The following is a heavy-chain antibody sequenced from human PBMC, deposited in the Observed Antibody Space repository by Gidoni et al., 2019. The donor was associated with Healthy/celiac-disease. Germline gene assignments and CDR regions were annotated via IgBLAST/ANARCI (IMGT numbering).Heavy chain of an antibody. CDR3: ARSNKIRGAFDY. CDR1: GRSFSGYY. Sequence: QVQLQQWGAGLLKPSETLSLTSAVYGRSFSGYYWSWIRQPPGKGLEWIGEINHSGSTNYNPSLKSRVTISVDTSKNQFSLKLSSVTAADTAVYYCARSNKIRGAFDYWGQGTLVTVSS. J-gene: IGHJ4*02. V-gene: IGHV4-34*01. D-gene: IGHD3-10*01. CDR2: INHSGST.